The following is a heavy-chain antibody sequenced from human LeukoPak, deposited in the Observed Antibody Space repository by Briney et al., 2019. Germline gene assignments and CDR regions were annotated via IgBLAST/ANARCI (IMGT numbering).Heavy chain of an antibody. Sequence: SETLSLTCSVSGHSISSGYYWGWIRQPPGKGLEWIGSIYHSGSTYYNPSLKSRVTISVDTSKNQFSLKLSSVTAADTAVYYCARAIAVAGPWDYWGQGTLVTVSS. J-gene: IGHJ4*02. CDR3: ARAIAVAGPWDY. D-gene: IGHD6-19*01. CDR2: IYHSGST. V-gene: IGHV4-38-2*02. CDR1: GHSISSGYY.